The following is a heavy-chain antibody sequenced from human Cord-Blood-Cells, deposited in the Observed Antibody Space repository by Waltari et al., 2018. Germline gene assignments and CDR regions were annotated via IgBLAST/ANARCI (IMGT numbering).Heavy chain of an antibody. CDR1: GFTFSSYG. V-gene: IGHV3-30*18. CDR2: ISYDGRNK. Sequence: QVQLVESGGGVVQPGRSLRLSCAASGFTFSSYGMHWVRQAPGKGLEGGAVISYDGRNKYYADSVKGRFTISRDNSKNTLYLQMNSLRAEDTAVYYCAKSLRLQYYFDYWGQGTLVTVSS. D-gene: IGHD4-4*01. J-gene: IGHJ4*02. CDR3: AKSLRLQYYFDY.